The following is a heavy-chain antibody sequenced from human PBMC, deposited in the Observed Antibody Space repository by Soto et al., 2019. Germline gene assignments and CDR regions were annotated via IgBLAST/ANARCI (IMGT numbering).Heavy chain of an antibody. CDR3: ARGVGSSPPQY. D-gene: IGHD1-26*01. Sequence: SEALSLSCTISGGSVSVYYWSWIRQSTGQGLEWIGYIYASGSPYYNPSLRSRVTISADTSKNQISLKLTSPTAADTAVYYCARGVGSSPPQYWGRGTLVTVSS. CDR2: IYASGSP. CDR1: GGSVSVYY. J-gene: IGHJ4*02. V-gene: IGHV4-59*02.